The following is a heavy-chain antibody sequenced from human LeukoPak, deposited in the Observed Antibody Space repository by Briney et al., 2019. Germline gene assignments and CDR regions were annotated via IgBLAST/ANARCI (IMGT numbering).Heavy chain of an antibody. D-gene: IGHD2-15*01. CDR3: ASGRQAASFDY. J-gene: IGHJ4*02. Sequence: PGGSLRLSCAASGFTFSGSAMHWVRQASGKGLEWVSYISSSGSTIYYADSVKGRFTISRDNAKNSLYLQMNSLRAEDTAVYYCASGRQAASFDYWGQGTLVTVSS. CDR1: GFTFSGSA. V-gene: IGHV3-48*04. CDR2: ISSSGSTI.